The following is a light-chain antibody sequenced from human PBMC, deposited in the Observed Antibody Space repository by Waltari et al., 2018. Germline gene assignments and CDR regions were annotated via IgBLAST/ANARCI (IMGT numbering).Light chain of an antibody. CDR3: QQYNTVPLT. CDR2: YTS. CDR1: QDINRY. Sequence: DIQMTQSPSSLSASVGDTVTIACRASQDINRYLVWYQQKPGKTPRPLIYYTSNLESGVPSRFRGSGSGTEFTLTISSLQPEDFATCYCQQYNTVPLTFGGGTTVEIK. J-gene: IGKJ4*01. V-gene: IGKV1-16*01.